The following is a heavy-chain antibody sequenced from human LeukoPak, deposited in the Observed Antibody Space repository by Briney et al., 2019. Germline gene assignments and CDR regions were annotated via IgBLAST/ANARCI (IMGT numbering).Heavy chain of an antibody. CDR1: GYSFTNYW. J-gene: IGHJ6*03. V-gene: IGHV5-51*01. CDR3: ARHEVAAAGNYYYYYMDV. Sequence: KHGESLKISCKGSGYSFTNYWIGWVRQMPGKGLEWMGIIYPGDSDTRYSPSFQGQVTISADKSISTAYLQWSSLKASDTAMYYCARHEVAAAGNYYYYYMDVWGKGTTVTVSS. D-gene: IGHD6-13*01. CDR2: IYPGDSDT.